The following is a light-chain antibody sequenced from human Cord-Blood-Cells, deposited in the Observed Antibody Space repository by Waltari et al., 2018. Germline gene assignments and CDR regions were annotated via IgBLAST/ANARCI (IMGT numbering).Light chain of an antibody. Sequence: QSVLTQPPSVSGAPGQRVTISCTGSSSNIGAGYDVHWYQQRPGTAPKLLIYGNSNRPSWVPYRFFGSKSGTSASLAITGLQAEDEADYYCQSYDSSLSGAWVFGGGTKLTVL. J-gene: IGLJ3*02. CDR3: QSYDSSLSGAWV. CDR1: SSNIGAGYD. CDR2: GNS. V-gene: IGLV1-40*01.